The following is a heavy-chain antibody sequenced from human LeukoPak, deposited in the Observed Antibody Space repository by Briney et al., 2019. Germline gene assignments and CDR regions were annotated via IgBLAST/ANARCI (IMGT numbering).Heavy chain of an antibody. CDR3: SRTLCGSSSRHAQEKDWFDP. J-gene: IGHJ5*02. Sequence: ASVKVSCKASGYTFTDYYIHWVRQAPGHGLEWMGWINPISGGTNYAQKFQGRVTMTRDTSISTAYLDLSGLRSDDTAVYYCSRTLCGSSSRHAQEKDWFDPWGQGTLVTVSS. D-gene: IGHD2-2*01. V-gene: IGHV1-2*02. CDR1: GYTFTDYY. CDR2: INPISGGT.